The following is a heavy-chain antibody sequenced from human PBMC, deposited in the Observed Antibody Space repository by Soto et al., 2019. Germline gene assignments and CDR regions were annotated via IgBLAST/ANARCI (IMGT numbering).Heavy chain of an antibody. J-gene: IGHJ4*02. CDR3: ARGTQTTVTTRLFDC. D-gene: IGHD4-17*01. CDR1: GFTFSSRW. Sequence: LRLSCAASGFTFSSRWMHWVRQAPGKGLVWVSSINSDGTTITYADSVKGRFTISRDNPKNTLYLQMNSLRAEDTAVYYCARGTQTTVTTRLFDCWGQGTLVTVSS. CDR2: INSDGTTI. V-gene: IGHV3-74*01.